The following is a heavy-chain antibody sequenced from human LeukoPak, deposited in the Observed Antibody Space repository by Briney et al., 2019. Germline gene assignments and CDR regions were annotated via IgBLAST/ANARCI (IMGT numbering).Heavy chain of an antibody. CDR1: GFTFSFSW. V-gene: IGHV3-7*01. D-gene: IGHD3-22*01. Sequence: PGGSLRLSGAGSGFTFSFSWMSWVRQAPGKGLQWVANIKQDGSEKHYVDSVKGRFTISRDNAKNSLYLQMNSLRAEDTAVYYCARSLRRSYYDSSGYDYWGQGTLVTVSS. CDR2: IKQDGSEK. J-gene: IGHJ4*02. CDR3: ARSLRRSYYDSSGYDY.